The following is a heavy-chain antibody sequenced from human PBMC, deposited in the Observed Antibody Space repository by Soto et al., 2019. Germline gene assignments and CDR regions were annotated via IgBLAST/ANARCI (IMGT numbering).Heavy chain of an antibody. J-gene: IGHJ5*02. CDR3: ARDVAAAGTGEWFDP. D-gene: IGHD6-13*01. V-gene: IGHV1-18*01. CDR2: ISAYNGNT. Sequence: ASVKVSCKASGYTFTSYGISWVRQAPGQGLEWMGWISAYNGNTNYAQKLQGRVTMTTDTFTSTAYMELRSLRSDDTAVYYCARDVAAAGTGEWFDPWGQGTLVTVSS. CDR1: GYTFTSYG.